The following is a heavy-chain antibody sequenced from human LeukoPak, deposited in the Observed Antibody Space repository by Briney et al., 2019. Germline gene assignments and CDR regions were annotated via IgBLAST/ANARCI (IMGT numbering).Heavy chain of an antibody. D-gene: IGHD2-15*01. Sequence: HAGGSLRLSCAASGFTFSSYWMSWVRQAPGKGVEWVANIKQDGSEKYYVDSVKGRFTISRDNAKNSLYLQMNSLRAEDTAVYYCAGTPGYCSGGSCYSPLYWGQGTLVTVSS. J-gene: IGHJ4*02. CDR1: GFTFSSYW. CDR3: AGTPGYCSGGSCYSPLY. CDR2: IKQDGSEK. V-gene: IGHV3-7*01.